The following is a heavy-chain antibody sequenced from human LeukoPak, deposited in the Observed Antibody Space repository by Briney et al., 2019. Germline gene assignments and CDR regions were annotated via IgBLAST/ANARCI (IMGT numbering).Heavy chain of an antibody. Sequence: ASVKVSCKASGYTFTSYAMHWVRQAPGQRLEWMGWINAGNGNTKYSQKFQGRVTITRDTSASTAYMELSSLRSEDTAVYYCARDRGGSHRFDYRGQGTLVTVSS. CDR1: GYTFTSYA. CDR3: ARDRGGSHRFDY. D-gene: IGHD1-26*01. CDR2: INAGNGNT. V-gene: IGHV1-3*01. J-gene: IGHJ4*02.